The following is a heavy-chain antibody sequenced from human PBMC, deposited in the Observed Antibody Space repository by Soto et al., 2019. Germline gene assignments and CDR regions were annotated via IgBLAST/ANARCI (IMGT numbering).Heavy chain of an antibody. V-gene: IGHV3-74*01. J-gene: IGHJ3*02. CDR2: ITADGSSA. CDR3: ADLFAGFDI. CDR1: GFTFSSHW. Sequence: GGSLRLSCVASGFTFSSHWMHWVRQVPGKGLVWVAHITADGSSATYADSVKGRFTISRDNAKNTLYLQMNTLRVGDTAVYYCADLFAGFDIWGQGTMVTVSS.